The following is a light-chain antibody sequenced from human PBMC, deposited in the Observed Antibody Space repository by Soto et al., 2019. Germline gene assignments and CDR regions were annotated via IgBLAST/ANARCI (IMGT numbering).Light chain of an antibody. CDR3: QQGNTWPWT. V-gene: IGKV3-11*01. J-gene: IGKJ1*01. CDR1: QSVGSS. CDR2: AAS. Sequence: EIVLTQAPATLSLSPGEGANLYWRASQSVGSSLAWYQQKLGQAPRLLIYAASDRATGIPGRFSGSGSGTDFTLIISSLEPEDFAFYYCQQGNTWPWTFGQGTKVDIK.